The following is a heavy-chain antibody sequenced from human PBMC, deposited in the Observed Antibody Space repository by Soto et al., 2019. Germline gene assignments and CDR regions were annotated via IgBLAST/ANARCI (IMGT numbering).Heavy chain of an antibody. D-gene: IGHD2-21*02. CDR3: ARVMCGDCSSYYYYSMDV. V-gene: IGHV3-7*01. J-gene: IGHJ6*02. CDR2: IKQDGGQT. CDR1: GFSFSISP. Sequence: GGSLRLSCAASGFSFSISPMHWVRQAPGKGLEWVAHIKQDGGQTYYVDSVKGRFAISRDNAGGSVYLQMSSLRAEDTAVYYCARVMCGDCSSYYYYSMDVWGQGTTVTVSS.